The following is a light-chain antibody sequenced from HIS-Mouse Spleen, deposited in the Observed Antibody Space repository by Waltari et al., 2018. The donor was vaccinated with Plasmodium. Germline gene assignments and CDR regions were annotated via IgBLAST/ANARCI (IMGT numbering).Light chain of an antibody. Sequence: DIQMIQPPSSLSAVAAEELTITCRASQSISSYLNWYQQKPGKAPKLLIYAASSLESGVPDRFSGSGSGTDFTLNISSLQAEDVAAYYCKQGYKTPPTFGEGTKVEIK. J-gene: IGKJ4*01. CDR2: AAS. V-gene: IGKV1-39*01. CDR3: KQGYKTPPT. CDR1: QSISSY.